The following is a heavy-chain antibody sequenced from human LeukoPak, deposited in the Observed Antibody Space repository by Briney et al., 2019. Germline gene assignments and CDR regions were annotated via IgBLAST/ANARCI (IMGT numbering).Heavy chain of an antibody. CDR3: ARDPSGTYYPRVSGALDI. CDR2: ISSISSYI. CDR1: GFTFSSYG. J-gene: IGHJ3*02. V-gene: IGHV3-21*01. D-gene: IGHD1-26*01. Sequence: GRSLRLSCAASGFTFSSYGMHWVRQAPGKGLEWVSSISSISSYIYYADSVKGRFTVSRDNAKNSLYLQMDSLRAEDTAVYYCARDPSGTYYPRVSGALDIWGQGTMVTVSS.